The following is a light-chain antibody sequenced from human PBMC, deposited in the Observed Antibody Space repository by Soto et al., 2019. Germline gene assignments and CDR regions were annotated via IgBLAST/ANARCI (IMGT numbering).Light chain of an antibody. CDR2: DSS. CDR3: QQYGSSPQT. CDR1: QSVSSSY. Sequence: EIVLTQSPATLSLSPGERATLSCGASQSVSSSYLAWYQQKPGLTPRLLIYDSSYRATGIPDRFSGSGSGTYFPLNISRLEPEDFAVYYCQQYGSSPQTFGQGTKVEIK. V-gene: IGKV3D-20*01. J-gene: IGKJ2*01.